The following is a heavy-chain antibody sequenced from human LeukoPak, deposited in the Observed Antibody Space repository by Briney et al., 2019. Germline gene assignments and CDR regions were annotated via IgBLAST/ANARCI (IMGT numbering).Heavy chain of an antibody. D-gene: IGHD5-24*01. CDR2: IYSGGST. V-gene: IGHV3-53*01. CDR3: ARRDGYNSQVDY. J-gene: IGHJ4*02. CDR1: GFTVSSNY. Sequence: GGSLRLSCAASGFTVSSNYMSWVRQAPGNGLEGVSVIYSGGSTYCADSVKGRFTISRDNSKNTLYLQVNSLRAEDTAVYYCARRDGYNSQVDYWGQGTLVTVSS.